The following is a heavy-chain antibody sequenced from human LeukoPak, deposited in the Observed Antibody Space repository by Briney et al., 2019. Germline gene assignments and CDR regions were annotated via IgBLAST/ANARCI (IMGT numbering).Heavy chain of an antibody. V-gene: IGHV3-7*05. CDR2: MNQDGSQK. CDR1: GFTFSSYW. Sequence: GGSLRLSCAASGFTFSSYWMTWVRQAPGKGLEWVANMNQDGSQKYYMDSVKGRFTISRDNAKNSLYLLMNSLRAEDTAVYYCARDTDPDYWGQGTLVTVSS. J-gene: IGHJ4*02. CDR3: ARDTDPDY.